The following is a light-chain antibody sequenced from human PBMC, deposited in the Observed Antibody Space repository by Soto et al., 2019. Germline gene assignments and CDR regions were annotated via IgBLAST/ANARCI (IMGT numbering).Light chain of an antibody. J-gene: IGLJ1*01. CDR3: SPYTSSSTLPYV. V-gene: IGLV2-14*01. Sequence: QSVLTQPASVSGSPGQSITISCTGTSSDVGGYNYVSWYQQHPGKAPKLMIYDVSNRPSGVSNRFSGSKSGNTASLTISGLQAEDEADYYCSPYTSSSTLPYVFGTGPKVTVL. CDR1: SSDVGGYNY. CDR2: DVS.